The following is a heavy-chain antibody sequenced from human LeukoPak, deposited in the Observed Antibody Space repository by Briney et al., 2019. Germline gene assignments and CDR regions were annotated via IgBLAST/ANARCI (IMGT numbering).Heavy chain of an antibody. CDR1: GYTFTGYY. V-gene: IGHV1-2*02. J-gene: IGHJ4*02. CDR3: ARGYYYDSSGGLNFDY. D-gene: IGHD3-22*01. CDR2: INPNSGGT. Sequence: VASVKVSCKASGYTFTGYYMHWVRQAPGQGVEWMGWINPNSGGTNYEQKFQGRVTMTRDTSISTAYTELSRMRSDDTAVYYCARGYYYDSSGGLNFDYWGQGTLVTVSS.